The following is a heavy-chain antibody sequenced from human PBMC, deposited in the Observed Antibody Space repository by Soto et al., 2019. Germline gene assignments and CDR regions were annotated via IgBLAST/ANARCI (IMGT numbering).Heavy chain of an antibody. D-gene: IGHD7-27*01. CDR3: VRDLLGSGGHFDY. CDR2: IWYDGSNT. CDR1: GFIFSSFG. V-gene: IGHV3-33*01. Sequence: QVQLVESGGGVVQPGRSLRLSCEASGFIFSSFGMHWVRQAPGKGLEWVAHIWYDGSNTYYADSVKGRFTISRDNSRNTLYLQMNSLRAEDTAVYHCVRDLLGSGGHFDYWGQGTLVSVSS. J-gene: IGHJ4*02.